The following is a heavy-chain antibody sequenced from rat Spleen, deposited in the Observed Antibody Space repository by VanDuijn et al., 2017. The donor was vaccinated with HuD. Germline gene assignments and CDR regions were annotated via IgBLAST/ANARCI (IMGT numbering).Heavy chain of an antibody. V-gene: IGHV2S63*01. CDR3: ASLDMGNVMDA. Sequence: VQLKESGPGLVQPSQTLSLTCTVSGFSLTDYSVHWVRQPPGKGLEWMGVMWSGGSTAYNSLLKSRLSISRDTPKSQVFLKMNSLQTEDTATYYCASLDMGNVMDAWGQGASVTVSS. CDR1: GFSLTDYS. J-gene: IGHJ4*01. D-gene: IGHD1-7*01. CDR2: MWSGGST.